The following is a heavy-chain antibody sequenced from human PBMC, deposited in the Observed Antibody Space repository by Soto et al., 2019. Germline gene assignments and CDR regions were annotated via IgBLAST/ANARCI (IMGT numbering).Heavy chain of an antibody. V-gene: IGHV3-23*01. CDR3: AKYLSTKESPTWGHYFDY. CDR2: ISGSGGST. CDR1: GFTFSSYA. J-gene: IGHJ4*02. Sequence: GGSLRLSCAASGFTFSSYAMTWVRQAPGKGLEWASTISGSGGSTYYAESVKGRFTISRDNSKNTPYLKMNSLRAEDTAAYYGAKYLSTKESPTWGHYFDYWGQGTLVTVSS. D-gene: IGHD3-16*01.